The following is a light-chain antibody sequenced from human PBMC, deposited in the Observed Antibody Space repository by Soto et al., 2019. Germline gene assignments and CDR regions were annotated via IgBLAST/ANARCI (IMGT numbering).Light chain of an antibody. Sequence: EIVMTQSPSTLSVSPGGRATLSWGASQSISGTLAWYQQKHGQAPRLLIYGASTRATSFPARFSGSGSGTDFNLTISSLQSEDFAVYYCQQYNNWPWTFGQGTKVDIK. CDR1: QSISGT. CDR3: QQYNNWPWT. CDR2: GAS. V-gene: IGKV3-15*01. J-gene: IGKJ1*01.